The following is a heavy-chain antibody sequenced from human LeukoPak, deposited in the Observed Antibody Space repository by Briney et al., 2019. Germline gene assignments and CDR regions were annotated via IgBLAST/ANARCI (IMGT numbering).Heavy chain of an antibody. V-gene: IGHV1-69*01. CDR2: TIPIFGTA. J-gene: IGHJ5*02. D-gene: IGHD2-2*01. CDR1: GGTFSSYA. Sequence: SVKVSCKASGGTFSSYAISWVRQAPGQGLEWMGGTIPIFGTANYAQKFQGRVTITADESTSTAYMELSSLRSEDTAVYYCARAGGYCSSTSCSIHWFDPWGQGTLVTVSS. CDR3: ARAGGYCSSTSCSIHWFDP.